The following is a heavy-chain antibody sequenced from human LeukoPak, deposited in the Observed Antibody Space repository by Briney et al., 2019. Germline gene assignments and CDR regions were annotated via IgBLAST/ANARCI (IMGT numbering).Heavy chain of an antibody. CDR2: INWNGGST. Sequence: PPGGSLRLSCAASGFTLSSYAMSWVRQGPGKGLEWVSGINWNGGSTGYADSVKGRFTISRDNAKNSLYLQMNSLRAEDTALYYCARDAYYDSSGYYYEGYYFDYWGQGTLVTVSS. J-gene: IGHJ4*02. V-gene: IGHV3-20*04. CDR3: ARDAYYDSSGYYYEGYYFDY. D-gene: IGHD3-22*01. CDR1: GFTLSSYA.